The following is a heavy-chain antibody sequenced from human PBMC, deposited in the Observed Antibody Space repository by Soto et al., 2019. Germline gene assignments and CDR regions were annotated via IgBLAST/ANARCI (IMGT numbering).Heavy chain of an antibody. V-gene: IGHV4-59*01. Sequence: KPSETLSLTCTVSGGSISSYYWSWIRQPPGKGLEWIGYIYYSGSTNYNPSLKSRVTISVDTSKNQFSLKLSSVTAADTAVYYCARDYYGSGSYYKRGPNYYGMDVWGQGTTVTVSS. CDR3: ARDYYGSGSYYKRGPNYYGMDV. CDR1: GGSISSYY. J-gene: IGHJ6*02. D-gene: IGHD3-10*01. CDR2: IYYSGST.